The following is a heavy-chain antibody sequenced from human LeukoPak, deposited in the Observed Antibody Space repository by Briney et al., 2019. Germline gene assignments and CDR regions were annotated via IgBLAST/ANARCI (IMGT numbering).Heavy chain of an antibody. V-gene: IGHV3-21*01. CDR3: ARDTGGRGWFDP. J-gene: IGHJ5*02. CDR2: ISSSSSYI. D-gene: IGHD2-8*02. Sequence: GGSLRLSCAASGFTFSSYSMNWVRQAPGKGLEWVSSISSSSSYIYYADSVKGRFTISRDNAKNSPYLQMNSLRAEDTAVYYCARDTGGRGWFDPWGQGTLVTVSS. CDR1: GFTFSSYS.